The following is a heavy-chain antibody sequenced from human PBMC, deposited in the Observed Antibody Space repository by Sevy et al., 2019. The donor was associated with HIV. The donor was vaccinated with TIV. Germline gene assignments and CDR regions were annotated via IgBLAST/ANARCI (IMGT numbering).Heavy chain of an antibody. J-gene: IGHJ4*02. CDR1: GYTFTSYG. CDR3: ARDSKGQPLLYYFDY. Sequence: ASVKVSCKASGYTFTSYGISWVRQAPGQGLEWMGWISAYNGNTNYAQKLQGRFTMTTDTSTSTAYMELRSLRSDDTAVYYCARDSKGQPLLYYFDYWGPGTLVTVSS. CDR2: ISAYNGNT. D-gene: IGHD2-21*02. V-gene: IGHV1-18*01.